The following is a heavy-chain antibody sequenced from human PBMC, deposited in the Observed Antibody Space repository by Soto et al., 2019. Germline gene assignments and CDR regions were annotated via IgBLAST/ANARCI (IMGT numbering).Heavy chain of an antibody. CDR3: ARDRRGSDAMVRGGIIHDPWGERPDAFDI. CDR2: IYYSGST. J-gene: IGHJ3*02. D-gene: IGHD3-10*01. V-gene: IGHV4-59*01. CDR1: GGSISSYY. Sequence: QVQLQESGPGLVKPSETLSLTCTVSGGSISSYYWSWIRQPPGKGLEWIGYIYYSGSTNYNPSLKSLVTIPIDTYKNLYTLELSSVTDADTDVYYCARDRRGSDAMVRGGIIHDPWGERPDAFDIWGQGTMVTVSS.